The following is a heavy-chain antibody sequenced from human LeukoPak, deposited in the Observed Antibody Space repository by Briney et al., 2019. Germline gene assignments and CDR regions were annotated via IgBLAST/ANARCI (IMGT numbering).Heavy chain of an antibody. J-gene: IGHJ1*01. CDR2: MNPDTGNT. D-gene: IGHD3-9*01. V-gene: IGHV1-8*01. Sequence: ASVKVSCKASGYTFTSYDITWVRQATGQGLEWMGWMNPDTGNTAYAQKFQGRVTMTRNTSISTAYMELSSLRSEDTAVYYCARGVIFRYSCSQHGGQGTLVTVST. CDR1: GYTFTSYD. CDR3: ARGVIFRYSCSQH.